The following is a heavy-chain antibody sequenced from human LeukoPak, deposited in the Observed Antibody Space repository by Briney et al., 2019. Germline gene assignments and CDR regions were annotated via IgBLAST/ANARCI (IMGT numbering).Heavy chain of an antibody. D-gene: IGHD3-3*01. V-gene: IGHV4-34*01. J-gene: IGHJ5*02. CDR1: VGSFSGYY. CDR2: INHSGST. CDR3: ARWSGFLYNWFDP. Sequence: SETLSLTCAVYVGSFSGYYWSWIRQPPGKGLEWIGEINHSGSTNYNPSLKSRVSISVDTSKNQFSLKLSSVTAADTAVYYCARWSGFLYNWFDPWGQGTLVTVSS.